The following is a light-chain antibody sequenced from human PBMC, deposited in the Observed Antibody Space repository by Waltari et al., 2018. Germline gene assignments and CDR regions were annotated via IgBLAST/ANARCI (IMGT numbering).Light chain of an antibody. J-gene: IGKJ2*01. CDR3: HQYYSIPYT. CDR1: QSVFYSSYNKND. Sequence: DIVMTQSPDSLSVSRGERATINCKSSQSVFYSSYNKNDLAWYQQKPGQPPKLLIYWASTRESGVPDRFSGSGSGTDFTLTISSLQAEDVAVYYCHQYYSIPYTFGQGTKLEVK. V-gene: IGKV4-1*01. CDR2: WAS.